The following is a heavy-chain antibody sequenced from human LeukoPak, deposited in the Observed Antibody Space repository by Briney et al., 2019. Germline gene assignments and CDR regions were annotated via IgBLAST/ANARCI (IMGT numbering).Heavy chain of an antibody. V-gene: IGHV1-46*01. CDR3: ARESSTQGAFDI. D-gene: IGHD3-16*02. J-gene: IGHJ3*02. CDR2: INPSGGST. CDR1: GYTFASYY. Sequence: ASVKVSCKASGYTFASYYIHWVRQAPGQGLEWMGIINPSGGSTSYAQKFQGRVTMTRDTSTRTLYMELSSLRSEDTAVYYCARESSTQGAFDIWGRGTMVTVSS.